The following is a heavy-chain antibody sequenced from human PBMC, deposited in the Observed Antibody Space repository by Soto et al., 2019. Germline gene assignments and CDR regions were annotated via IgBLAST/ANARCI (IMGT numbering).Heavy chain of an antibody. CDR1: GDSVSSNSAA. CDR2: TYYRSKWYN. Sequence: SQTLSLTCAISGDSVSSNSAAWSWIRQSPSRGLEWLGRTYYRSKWYNDYAVSVKSRITINPDTSKNQFSLQLNSVTPEDTAVYYCAREDSSGWYEEFYFYYYGMDVWGQGTTVTVSS. V-gene: IGHV6-1*01. D-gene: IGHD6-19*01. J-gene: IGHJ6*02. CDR3: AREDSSGWYEEFYFYYYGMDV.